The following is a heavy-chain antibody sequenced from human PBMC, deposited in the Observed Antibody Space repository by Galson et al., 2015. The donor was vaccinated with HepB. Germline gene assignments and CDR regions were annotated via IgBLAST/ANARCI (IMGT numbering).Heavy chain of an antibody. CDR2: ISANSGDT. Sequence: SCKASGYTFTINGISWVRQAPGKGLEWMGWISANSGDTKYAQKLQGRVTMTRDTSTSTAYLERRSLRSDDTAAYYCARDRDYRFDYWGQGTLVTVSS. CDR3: ARDRDYRFDY. V-gene: IGHV1-18*04. D-gene: IGHD4/OR15-4a*01. CDR1: GYTFTING. J-gene: IGHJ4*02.